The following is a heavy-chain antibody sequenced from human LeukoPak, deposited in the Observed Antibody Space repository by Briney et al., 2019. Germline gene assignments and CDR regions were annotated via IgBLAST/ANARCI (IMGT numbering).Heavy chain of an antibody. J-gene: IGHJ4*02. CDR3: ARATLIVVVPAAPSRLFDY. CDR2: INHSGST. D-gene: IGHD2-2*01. CDR1: GGSFSGYY. Sequence: PSETLSLTCAVYGGSFSGYYWSWIRQPPGKGLEWIGEINHSGSTNYNPSLKSRVTISVDTSKNQFSLKLSSVTAADTAVYYCARATLIVVVPAAPSRLFDYWGQGTLVTVPS. V-gene: IGHV4-34*01.